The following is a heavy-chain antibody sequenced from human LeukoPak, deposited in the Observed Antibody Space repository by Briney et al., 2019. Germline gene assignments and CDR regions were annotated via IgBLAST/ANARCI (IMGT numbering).Heavy chain of an antibody. J-gene: IGHJ4*02. CDR3: AKAVRSYCSSTSCYYFDY. D-gene: IGHD2-2*01. V-gene: IGHV1-69*13. Sequence: ASVKVSCKASGGTFSSYAISWVRQAPGQGLEWMGGIIPIFGTANYAQKFQGRVTITADESTSTAYMELSSLRSEDTAVYYCAKAVRSYCSSTSCYYFDYWGQGTLVTVSS. CDR1: GGTFSSYA. CDR2: IIPIFGTA.